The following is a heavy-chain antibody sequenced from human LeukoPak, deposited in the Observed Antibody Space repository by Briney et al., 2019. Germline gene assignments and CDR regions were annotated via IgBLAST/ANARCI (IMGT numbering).Heavy chain of an antibody. CDR1: GFTFSSYG. J-gene: IGHJ6*02. CDR2: ISYDGSNK. CDR3: AKGWGFWSGYYNWFTEYYYGMDV. V-gene: IGHV3-30*18. Sequence: PGGSLRLSCAASGFTFSSYGMHWVRQAPGKGLEWVAVISYDGSNKYYADSVKGRFTISRDNSKNTLYLQMNSLRAEDTAVYYCAKGWGFWSGYYNWFTEYYYGMDVWGQGTTVTVSS. D-gene: IGHD3-3*01.